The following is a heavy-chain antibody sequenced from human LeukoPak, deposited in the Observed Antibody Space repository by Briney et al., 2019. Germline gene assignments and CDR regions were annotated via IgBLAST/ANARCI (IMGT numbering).Heavy chain of an antibody. CDR3: ARAREMATANFDY. CDR2: IYYSGST. D-gene: IGHD5-24*01. Sequence: PSETLSLTCTVSGGSISSYYWSWIRQPPGKGLEWIGYIYYSGSTNYNPSLKSRVTISVDTSKNQFSLKLSSVTAADTAVYYCARAREMATANFDYWGQGTLVTVSS. V-gene: IGHV4-59*01. CDR1: GGSISSYY. J-gene: IGHJ4*02.